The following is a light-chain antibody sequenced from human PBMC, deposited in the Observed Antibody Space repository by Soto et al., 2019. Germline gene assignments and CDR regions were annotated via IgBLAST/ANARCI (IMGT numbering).Light chain of an antibody. CDR3: QRDGVSPKT. CDR2: DAS. Sequence: EIVLTQSPGPLSLSPGERATLSCRASQTLTNTYLAWYQQKPGQAPRLLIFDASTRATGIPDRFSGSGSGTDFTLTISRLEPEDLAVYCCQRDGVSPKTVGQGTNVEVK. CDR1: QTLTNTY. J-gene: IGKJ1*01. V-gene: IGKV3-20*01.